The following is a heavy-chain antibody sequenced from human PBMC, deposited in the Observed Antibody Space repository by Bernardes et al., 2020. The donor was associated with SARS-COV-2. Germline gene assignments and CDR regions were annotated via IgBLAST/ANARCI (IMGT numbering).Heavy chain of an antibody. V-gene: IGHV3-33*08. J-gene: IGHJ4*02. CDR2: IWYDGSNK. Sequence: GGSLRLSCAASGFTFSNYAIHWVRQAPGKGLEWVAVIWYDGSNKNYADSVKGRFTISRDNSKNTLYLQMNSLRVEETAVYYCARADSSGYSGVDYWGQGTLVTVSS. D-gene: IGHD3-22*01. CDR1: GFTFSNYA. CDR3: ARADSSGYSGVDY.